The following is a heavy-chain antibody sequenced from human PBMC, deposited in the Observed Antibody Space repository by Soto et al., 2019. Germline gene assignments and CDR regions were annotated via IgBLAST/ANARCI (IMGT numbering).Heavy chain of an antibody. CDR1: GGSFSGYY. CDR2: INHSGST. CDR3: ARGRAMVRGVIDY. J-gene: IGHJ4*02. Sequence: QVQLQQWGAGLLKPSETLSLTCAVYGGSFSGYYWSWIRQPPGKGLEWIGEINHSGSTNYNPSLKGRVTISVDTSKNQFSLKLSSVTAADTAVYYCARGRAMVRGVIDYWGQGTLVTVSS. V-gene: IGHV4-34*01. D-gene: IGHD3-10*01.